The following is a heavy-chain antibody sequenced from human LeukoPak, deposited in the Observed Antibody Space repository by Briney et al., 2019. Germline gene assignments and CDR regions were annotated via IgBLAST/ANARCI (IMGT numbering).Heavy chain of an antibody. CDR2: MNPNSGNT. CDR1: GYTFTSYD. J-gene: IGHJ4*02. D-gene: IGHD3-10*01. V-gene: IGHV1-8*01. CDR3: ARVGGYRIGSGSYLGY. Sequence: ASVKVSCKASGYTFTSYDINWVRQATGQGLEWMGWMNPNSGNTGYAQKFQSRVTMTRNTSISTAYMELSSLRSEDTAVYYCARVGGYRIGSGSYLGYWGQGTLVTVSS.